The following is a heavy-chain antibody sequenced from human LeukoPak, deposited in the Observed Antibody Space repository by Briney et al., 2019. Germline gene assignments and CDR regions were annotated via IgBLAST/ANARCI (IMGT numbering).Heavy chain of an antibody. CDR3: ARDPAAASRGFGMDV. Sequence: PGGSLRLSCAASGFILSSYGMHWVRQAPGKGLEWVAVIWFDGSIKYYADSVKGRFTFSRDNSKNTLSLQMNSLRADDTAVYYCARDPAAASRGFGMDVWGQGTTVTVSS. CDR2: IWFDGSIK. V-gene: IGHV3-33*01. CDR1: GFILSSYG. D-gene: IGHD2-15*01. J-gene: IGHJ6*02.